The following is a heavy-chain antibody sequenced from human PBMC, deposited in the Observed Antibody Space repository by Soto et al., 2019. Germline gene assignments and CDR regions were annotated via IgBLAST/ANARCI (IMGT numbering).Heavy chain of an antibody. V-gene: IGHV6-1*01. J-gene: IGHJ6*02. D-gene: IGHD2-15*01. Sequence: SQTLSLTCVGSVDTVSSNSVAWNWVRQSPSRGLEWLGRTYYRSRWYSDYAVSVRSRIDINADTSKNQVSLQLNSVTPEDPAVYYCARSEEDSDYYHYGMDVWGQGTTVTVSS. CDR1: VDTVSSNSVA. CDR2: TYYRSRWYS. CDR3: ARSEEDSDYYHYGMDV.